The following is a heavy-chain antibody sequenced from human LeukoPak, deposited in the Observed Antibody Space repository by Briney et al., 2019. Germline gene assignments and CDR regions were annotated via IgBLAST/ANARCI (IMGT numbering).Heavy chain of an antibody. V-gene: IGHV4-39*01. CDR3: ATSVVTAFYDY. CDR1: GGSISSSSYY. D-gene: IGHD2-15*01. Sequence: SETLSPTCTVSGGSISSSSYYWGWIRQPPGKGLEWIGSIYYSGSTYYNPSLKSRVTISVDTSKNQFSLKLSSVTAADTAVYYCATSVVTAFYDYWGQGTLVTVSS. J-gene: IGHJ4*02. CDR2: IYYSGST.